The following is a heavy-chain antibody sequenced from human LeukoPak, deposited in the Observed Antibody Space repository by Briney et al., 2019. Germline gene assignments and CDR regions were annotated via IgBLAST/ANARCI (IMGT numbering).Heavy chain of an antibody. J-gene: IGHJ4*02. CDR1: GFTFSSYN. V-gene: IGHV3-48*02. CDR2: ITSSSSTI. D-gene: IGHD4-17*01. CDR3: ARDMYYGDYEIDY. Sequence: QTGGPLRLSCAASGFTFSSYNMNWVRQAPGKGLGWVSCITSSSSTIYYADSVKGRFTISRDNAKNSLFLQMNSLRDEDTAVYYCARDMYYGDYEIDYWGQGTLVTVSS.